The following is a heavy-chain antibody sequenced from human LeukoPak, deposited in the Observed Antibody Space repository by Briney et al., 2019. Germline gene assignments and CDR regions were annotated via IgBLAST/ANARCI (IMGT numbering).Heavy chain of an antibody. D-gene: IGHD1-26*01. V-gene: IGHV3-48*03. CDR2: ISSSGSTI. J-gene: IGHJ3*02. Sequence: GGSLRLSCAASGFTFSSYEMNWVRQAPGKGLEWVSYISSSGSTIYYADSVKGRFTISRDNAKNSLYLQMKSLRAEDTAVYYCTRGGSYLSAFDIWGQGTMVTVSS. CDR1: GFTFSSYE. CDR3: TRGGSYLSAFDI.